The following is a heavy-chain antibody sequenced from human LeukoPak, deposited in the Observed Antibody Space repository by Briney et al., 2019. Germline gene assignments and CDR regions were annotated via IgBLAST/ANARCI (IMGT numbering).Heavy chain of an antibody. D-gene: IGHD1-26*01. CDR1: GLTYSSFA. CDR3: GGAKLYYYGMDV. CDR2: ISGSGDNT. V-gene: IGHV3-23*01. Sequence: GGSLRLSCAASGLTYSSFAMTWVRQAPGQGLEWVSTISGSGDNTHYADSVEGRLTISRDNSKNTLYLQMNRLRVEDTAVYYCGGAKLYYYGMDVWGQGTTVTVSS. J-gene: IGHJ6*02.